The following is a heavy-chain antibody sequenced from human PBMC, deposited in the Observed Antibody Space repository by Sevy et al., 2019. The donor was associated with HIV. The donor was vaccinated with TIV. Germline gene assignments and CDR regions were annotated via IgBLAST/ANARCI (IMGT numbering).Heavy chain of an antibody. Sequence: GGSLRLSCATSGFKFSQYSMSWVRQAPGKGLEWVSTLSFGCGRINYEDSVKGRFTISRDDSKDTVYLQMNSLRVEDTAVYFCAREGCTKPHDYWGQGTLVTVSS. CDR3: AREGCTKPHDY. V-gene: IGHV3-23*01. CDR2: LSFGCGRI. J-gene: IGHJ4*02. CDR1: GFKFSQYS. D-gene: IGHD2-8*01.